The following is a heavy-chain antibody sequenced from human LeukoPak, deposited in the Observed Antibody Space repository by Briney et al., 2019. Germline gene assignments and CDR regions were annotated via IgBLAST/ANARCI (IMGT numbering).Heavy chain of an antibody. CDR1: GFTFSSYA. CDR3: AKGSGPLWFGESIDYYYGMDV. D-gene: IGHD3-10*01. V-gene: IGHV3-23*01. J-gene: IGHJ6*02. CDR2: ISGSGGST. Sequence: GGSLRLSCAASGFTFSSYAMSWVRQAPGKGLEWVSAISGSGGSTYYADSVKGRFTISRDNSKNTLYLQMNSLRAEDTAVYYCAKGSGPLWFGESIDYYYGMDVWGQGTTVTVSS.